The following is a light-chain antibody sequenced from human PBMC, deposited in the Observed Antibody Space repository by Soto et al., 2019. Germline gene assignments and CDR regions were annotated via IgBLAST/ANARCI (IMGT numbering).Light chain of an antibody. V-gene: IGLV2-8*01. Sequence: QSALTQPPSASGSLGQSVTVSCTGTSSDVGAYNYVSWYQQHPGRAPKLMIYEVNKRPSGVPDRFFGSKSGNTASLTVSGLQAEDEADYYCSSNAASNTVIFGGGTKLTVL. CDR1: SSDVGAYNY. CDR2: EVN. J-gene: IGLJ2*01. CDR3: SSNAASNTVI.